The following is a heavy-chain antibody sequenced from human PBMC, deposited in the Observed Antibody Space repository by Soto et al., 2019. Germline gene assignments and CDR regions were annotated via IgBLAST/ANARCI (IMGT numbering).Heavy chain of an antibody. CDR1: GSTFTSYD. Sequence: ASVKVSCKASGSTFTSYDINWVRQATGQGLEWMGWMNPNSGNTGYAQKFQGRVTMTRNTSISTAYMELSSLRSEDTAVYYCARVGVLEWLLLGYYYYYYMDVWGKGTTVTVSS. CDR2: MNPNSGNT. D-gene: IGHD3-3*01. J-gene: IGHJ6*03. V-gene: IGHV1-8*01. CDR3: ARVGVLEWLLLGYYYYYYMDV.